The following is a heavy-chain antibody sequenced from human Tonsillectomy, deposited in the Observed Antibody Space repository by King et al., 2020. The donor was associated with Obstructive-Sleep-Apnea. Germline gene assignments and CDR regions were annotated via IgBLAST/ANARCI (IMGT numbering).Heavy chain of an antibody. V-gene: IGHV3-15*01. Sequence: VQLVESGGGLAKPGGSLRVSCVGSGFTFSNAWMNWIRQAPGKGLEWVARIKSKVDAGTIDYAEPVKGRFTISRDVSKNTVYLQMNSLKTEDTAVYYCSTGGYYFDYWGQGTLVTVSS. CDR2: IKSKVDAGTI. CDR1: GFTFSNAW. J-gene: IGHJ4*02. CDR3: STGGYYFDY. D-gene: IGHD3-16*01.